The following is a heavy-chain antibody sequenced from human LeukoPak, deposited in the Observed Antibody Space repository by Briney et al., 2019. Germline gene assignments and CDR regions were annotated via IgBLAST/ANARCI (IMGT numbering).Heavy chain of an antibody. CDR2: ISYDGSNK. J-gene: IGHJ3*02. Sequence: GNSLRLSCAASGFTFDSYGMHWVRQAPGKGLEWVAVISYDGSNKYYVDSVKGRFTISRDNSKNTLYLQMNSLRPEDTAVYYCAKDRTYDYGTYDAFDIWGQGTMVTVSS. CDR1: GFTFDSYG. CDR3: AKDRTYDYGTYDAFDI. V-gene: IGHV3-30*18. D-gene: IGHD4-17*01.